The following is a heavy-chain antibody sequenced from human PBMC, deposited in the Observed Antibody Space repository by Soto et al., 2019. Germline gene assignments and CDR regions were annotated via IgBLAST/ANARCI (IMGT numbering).Heavy chain of an antibody. CDR1: GGSISSSSYY. Sequence: PSETLSLTCTVSGGSISSSSYYWGWIRQPPGKGLEWIGSIYYSGSTYYNPSLKSRVTISVDTSKDQFSLKLSSVTAADTAVYYCARHVGCSSTSCYVGYMDVWGKGTTVTVSS. J-gene: IGHJ6*03. CDR2: IYYSGST. V-gene: IGHV4-39*01. CDR3: ARHVGCSSTSCYVGYMDV. D-gene: IGHD2-2*01.